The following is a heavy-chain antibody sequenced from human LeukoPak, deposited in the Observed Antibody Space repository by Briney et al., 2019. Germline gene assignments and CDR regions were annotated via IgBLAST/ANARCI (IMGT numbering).Heavy chain of an antibody. D-gene: IGHD2-21*02. Sequence: PGGSLRLSCAASGFTFSSYGMHWVRQAPGKGLEWVAVISYDGSNKYYADSVKGRFTISRDNSKNTLYLQMNSLRAEDTAVYYCAKFCGGDCYSFDYWGQGTLVTVSS. CDR1: GFTFSSYG. V-gene: IGHV3-30*18. CDR3: AKFCGGDCYSFDY. J-gene: IGHJ4*02. CDR2: ISYDGSNK.